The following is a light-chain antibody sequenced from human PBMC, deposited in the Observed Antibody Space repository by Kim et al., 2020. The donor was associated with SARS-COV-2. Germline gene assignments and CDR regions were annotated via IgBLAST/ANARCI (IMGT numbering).Light chain of an antibody. J-gene: IGLJ2*01. V-gene: IGLV3-19*01. CDR2: VKD. Sequence: SSELTQDPAVSVALGQTVRITCQGDSLRSFYASWYQQKPGQAPVLVIYVKDNRPSGIPDRFSGSSSGNTASLTITGAQAEDEADYYCNSRDNSGNHLTVFGGGTQLTVL. CDR1: SLRSFY. CDR3: NSRDNSGNHLTV.